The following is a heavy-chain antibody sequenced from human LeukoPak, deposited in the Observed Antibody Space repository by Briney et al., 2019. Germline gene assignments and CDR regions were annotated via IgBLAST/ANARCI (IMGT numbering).Heavy chain of an antibody. V-gene: IGHV4-31*03. D-gene: IGHD3-22*01. CDR2: IYYSGST. CDR1: GGSISSGGYY. J-gene: IGHJ4*02. CDR3: ARAPYDSSGYYYFDY. Sequence: SETLSLTCTVSGGSISSGGYYWSWIRPHPGKGLEWIGYIYYSGSTYYNPSLKSRLTISVDTSKNQFSLKLSSVTAADTAVYYCARAPYDSSGYYYFDYWGRGTLVTVSS.